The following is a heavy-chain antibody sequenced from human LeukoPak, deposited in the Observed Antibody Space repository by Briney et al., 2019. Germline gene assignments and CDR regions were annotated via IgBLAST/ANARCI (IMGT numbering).Heavy chain of an antibody. CDR2: ISPTGAGT. CDR1: GFTFNGYA. J-gene: IGHJ3*02. D-gene: IGHD2-2*02. Sequence: PGGSLRLSCAASGFTFNGYAMSWVRQAPGKGLEWVSAISPTGAGTYYADSVKGLFTISRDNSKNTLYLQMNSQRAEDTAVYYCAKYTERAFDIWGQGTMVTVSS. CDR3: AKYTERAFDI. V-gene: IGHV3-23*01.